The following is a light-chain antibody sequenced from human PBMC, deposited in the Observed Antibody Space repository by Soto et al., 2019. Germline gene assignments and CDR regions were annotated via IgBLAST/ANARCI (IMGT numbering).Light chain of an antibody. CDR3: QQYNSYPFT. Sequence: DIQMTQSPSTLSASVGDRVTITCRASQRISSWFAWYQQKPGKAPKLLIYKASTFESGVPSRFSGSGSGTEFTLTISSLQPDDFATYYCQQYNSYPFTFGPGTKVDIK. V-gene: IGKV1-5*03. CDR2: KAS. J-gene: IGKJ3*01. CDR1: QRISSW.